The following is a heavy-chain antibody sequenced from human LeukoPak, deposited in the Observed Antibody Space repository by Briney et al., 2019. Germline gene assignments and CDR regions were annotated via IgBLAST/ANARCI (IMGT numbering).Heavy chain of an antibody. D-gene: IGHD1-26*01. Sequence: GGSLRLSCVASGFTFEESGFTWVRQPPGKGLEWVSGINWNGATPAYADSVRGRFTISRDNARASVYLQMDSLRADDTALYFCVGRVGTPVPEFFGDWGQGTLVTVSS. CDR3: VGRVGTPVPEFFGD. CDR1: GFTFEESG. CDR2: INWNGATP. J-gene: IGHJ4*02. V-gene: IGHV3-20*04.